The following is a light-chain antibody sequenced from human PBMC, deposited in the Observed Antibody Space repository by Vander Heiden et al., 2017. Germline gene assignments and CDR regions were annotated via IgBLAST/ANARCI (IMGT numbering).Light chain of an antibody. V-gene: IGLV3-21*02. CDR2: EDS. CDR1: NIGSKS. J-gene: IGLJ2*01. Sequence: SYVLTLPPAVSVAPGQTARISCGGNNIGSKSVHWYQQKPGQAPVLVVFEDSDRPSGIPERFSGSNSGNTATLTISRVEAGDEADYHCQVWDSSSDHVVFGGGTKLTVL. CDR3: QVWDSSSDHVV.